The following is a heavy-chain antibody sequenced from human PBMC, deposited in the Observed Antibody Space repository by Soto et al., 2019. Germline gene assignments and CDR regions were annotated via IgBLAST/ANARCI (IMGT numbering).Heavy chain of an antibody. Sequence: ASVKVSCKASGYTFTDYGISWVRQAPGQGLEWMAWISPYNGYTNYAQKFQDRVSMTTDTPTGTVYMELRSLTSGDTAVYYCAKNGQPPYYYYGLDVWGQGTKVTVSS. CDR2: ISPYNGYT. V-gene: IGHV1-18*01. CDR3: AKNGQPPYYYYGLDV. D-gene: IGHD1-1*01. J-gene: IGHJ6*02. CDR1: GYTFTDYG.